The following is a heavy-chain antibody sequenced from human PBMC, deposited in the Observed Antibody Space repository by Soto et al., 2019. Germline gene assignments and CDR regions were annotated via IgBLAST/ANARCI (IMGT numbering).Heavy chain of an antibody. V-gene: IGHV4-34*01. Sequence: SETLSLTCAVSGGSFNDYYWSWIRQPPGKGLEWIGEINHTGHNNYNPSLKSRVTISVDTSKNQFSLKLSSVTAADTAVYYCARSGHLFDSWGQGILVTVSS. CDR1: GGSFNDYY. CDR2: INHTGHN. D-gene: IGHD3-10*01. J-gene: IGHJ4*02. CDR3: ARSGHLFDS.